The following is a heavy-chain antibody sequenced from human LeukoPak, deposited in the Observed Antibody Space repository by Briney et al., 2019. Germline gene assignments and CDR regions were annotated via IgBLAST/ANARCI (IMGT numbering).Heavy chain of an antibody. CDR3: ARARIAVAGTFGLFFDY. V-gene: IGHV3-21*01. CDR2: ISSSSSYI. CDR1: GFTFSSYS. J-gene: IGHJ2*01. D-gene: IGHD6-19*01. Sequence: PEGSLRLSCAASGFTFSSYSMNWVRQAPGKGLEWVSSISSSSSYIYYADSVKGRFTISRDNAKNSLYLQMNSLRAEDTAVYYCARARIAVAGTFGLFFDYWGRGTLVTVSS.